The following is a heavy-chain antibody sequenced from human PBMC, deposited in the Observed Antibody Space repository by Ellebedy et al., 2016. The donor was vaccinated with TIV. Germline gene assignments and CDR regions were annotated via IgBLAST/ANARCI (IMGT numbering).Heavy chain of an antibody. V-gene: IGHV3-30-3*01. J-gene: IGHJ4*02. Sequence: PGGSLRLSCAASGFTFSIYAMHWVRQAPGKGLEGVAVISYDGSNKYYADSVKGRFTISRDNSKNTLYLQMNSLRAEDTAVYYCARDMGTTVVTPTFDYWGQGTLVAVSS. CDR3: ARDMGTTVVTPTFDY. CDR2: ISYDGSNK. D-gene: IGHD4-23*01. CDR1: GFTFSIYA.